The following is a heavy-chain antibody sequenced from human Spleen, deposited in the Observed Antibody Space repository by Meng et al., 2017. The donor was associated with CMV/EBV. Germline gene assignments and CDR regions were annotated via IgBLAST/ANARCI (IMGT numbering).Heavy chain of an antibody. J-gene: IGHJ5*02. CDR1: GGSFSGYY. CDR3: ARGLVPAAMGIGFDP. Sequence: YGGSFSGYYWSWIRQPPGKGLEWIGEINHSGSTNYNPSLKSRVTISVDTSKNQFSLKLSSVTAADTAVYYCARGLVPAAMGIGFDPWGQGTLVTVSS. CDR2: INHSGST. D-gene: IGHD2-2*01. V-gene: IGHV4-34*01.